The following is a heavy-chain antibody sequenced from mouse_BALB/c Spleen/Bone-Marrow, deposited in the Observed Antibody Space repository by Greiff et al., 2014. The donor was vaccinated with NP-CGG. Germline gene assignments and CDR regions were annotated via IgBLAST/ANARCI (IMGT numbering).Heavy chain of an antibody. Sequence: EVMLVESGGGLVQPGGSRKLSCAASGFTFSSFGMHWVRQAPEQGLEWVAYISSGSSNIYYADTVKGRFTISRDNPKNTLFLQMTSLRSEDTAMYYCTRGGNWDDFDYWGQGTTLTVSS. CDR3: TRGGNWDDFDY. V-gene: IGHV5-17*02. J-gene: IGHJ2*01. CDR2: ISSGSSNI. D-gene: IGHD4-1*01. CDR1: GFTFSSFG.